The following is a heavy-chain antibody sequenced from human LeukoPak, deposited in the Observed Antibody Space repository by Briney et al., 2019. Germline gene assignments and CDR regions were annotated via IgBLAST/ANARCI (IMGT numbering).Heavy chain of an antibody. CDR1: GDSVSSNSAA. J-gene: IGHJ3*02. Sequence: SQTLSLTCAISGDSVSSNSAAWNWIRQSPSRGLEWLGRTYYRSKWYNDYAVSVKSRITINPDTSKNQFSLQLNSVTPEDTAVYYCASRQWLRPAWEGAFDIWGQGTMVTVSS. D-gene: IGHD6-19*01. CDR2: TYYRSKWYN. V-gene: IGHV6-1*01. CDR3: ASRQWLRPAWEGAFDI.